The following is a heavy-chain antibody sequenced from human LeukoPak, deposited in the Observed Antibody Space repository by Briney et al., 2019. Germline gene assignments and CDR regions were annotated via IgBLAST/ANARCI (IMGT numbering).Heavy chain of an antibody. Sequence: SWVRQPPGKGLEWIGEIYHSGSTNYNPSLKSRVTISVDKSKNQFSLKLSSVTAADTAVYYCARDNDWELLPDWGQGTLVTVSS. CDR3: ARDNDWELLPD. D-gene: IGHD1-26*01. V-gene: IGHV4-4*02. J-gene: IGHJ4*02. CDR2: IYHSGST.